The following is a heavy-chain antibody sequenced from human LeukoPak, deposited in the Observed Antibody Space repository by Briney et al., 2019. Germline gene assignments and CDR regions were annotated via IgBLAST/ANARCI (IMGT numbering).Heavy chain of an antibody. CDR2: IYTSGST. J-gene: IGHJ4*02. V-gene: IGHV4-61*02. Sequence: SETLSLTCTVSGGSISSGSYYWSWIRQPAGKGLEWIGRIYTSGSTNYYPSLKSRVTISVDTSKNQFSLKLSSVTAADAAVYYCASYDFWSGEGVYFDYWGQGTLVTVSS. CDR1: GGSISSGSYY. D-gene: IGHD3-3*01. CDR3: ASYDFWSGEGVYFDY.